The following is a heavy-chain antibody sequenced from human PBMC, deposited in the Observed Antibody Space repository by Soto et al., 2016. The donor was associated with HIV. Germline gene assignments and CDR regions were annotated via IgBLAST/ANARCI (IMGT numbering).Heavy chain of an antibody. CDR3: AREVPTEYYGSGSYSRPYYMDV. CDR1: GYTFTGYY. Sequence: QVQLVQSGAEVKKPGASVKVSCKASGYTFTGYYMHWVRQAPGQGLEWMGWINPNSGGTNYEQKFQGRVTMTRDTSISTAYMELSRLRSDDTAVYYCAREVPTEYYGSGSYSRPYYMDVWGKGTTVTVSS. V-gene: IGHV1-2*02. CDR2: INPNSGGT. J-gene: IGHJ6*03. D-gene: IGHD3-10*01.